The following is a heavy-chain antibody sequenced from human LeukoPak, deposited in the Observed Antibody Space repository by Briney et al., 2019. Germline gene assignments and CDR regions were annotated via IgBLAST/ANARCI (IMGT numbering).Heavy chain of an antibody. CDR1: GGSISSGGYY. Sequence: SETLSLTCTVSGGSISSGGYYWSWIRQHPGKGLEWIGYIYYSGSTYYNPSLKSRVTISVDTSKNQFSLKLSSVTAADTAVYYCARRSITMVRGAWFDPWGQGTLVTVSS. V-gene: IGHV4-31*03. CDR3: ARRSITMVRGAWFDP. CDR2: IYYSGST. D-gene: IGHD3-10*01. J-gene: IGHJ5*02.